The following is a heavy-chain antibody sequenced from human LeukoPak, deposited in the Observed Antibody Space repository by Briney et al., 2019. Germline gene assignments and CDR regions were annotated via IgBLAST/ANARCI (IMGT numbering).Heavy chain of an antibody. CDR2: INSDGSIT. CDR3: ARVARGLRGAFDI. D-gene: IGHD3-10*01. Sequence: PGGSLRLSCAASGFTFTTYWMHWVRQAPGKGLVWVSHINSDGSITSYADSVKGRFTISRDNAKNTLYLQMNSLRAEDTAVYYCARVARGLRGAFDIWGQGTMVTVSS. CDR1: GFTFTTYW. J-gene: IGHJ3*02. V-gene: IGHV3-74*01.